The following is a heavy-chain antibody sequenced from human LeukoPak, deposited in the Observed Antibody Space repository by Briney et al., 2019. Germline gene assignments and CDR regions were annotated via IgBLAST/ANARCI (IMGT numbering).Heavy chain of an antibody. D-gene: IGHD1-14*01. CDR2: ISYDGSNK. J-gene: IGHJ4*02. V-gene: IGHV3-30-3*01. Sequence: GGSLRLSCAASGFTFSSYAMHWVRQAPGKGLEWVAVISYDGSNKYYADSVKGRFTISRDNSKNTLYLQMNSLRAEDTAVYYCARDPTVPGTLYYFDYWGQGTLVTVSS. CDR3: ARDPTVPGTLYYFDY. CDR1: GFTFSSYA.